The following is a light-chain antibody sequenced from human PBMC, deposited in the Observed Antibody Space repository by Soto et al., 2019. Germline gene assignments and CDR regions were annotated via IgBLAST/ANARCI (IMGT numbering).Light chain of an antibody. Sequence: DIRMTQSPSSLSASVGGRVTVTCRASQSISNYLNWYQQKPGKAPKLLIYAASSLQSGVPSRFSGSGSGTDFTLTISSLQPEDFATYYCQHTSSTPFTFGPGTKVDIK. V-gene: IGKV1-39*01. CDR3: QHTSSTPFT. J-gene: IGKJ3*01. CDR2: AAS. CDR1: QSISNY.